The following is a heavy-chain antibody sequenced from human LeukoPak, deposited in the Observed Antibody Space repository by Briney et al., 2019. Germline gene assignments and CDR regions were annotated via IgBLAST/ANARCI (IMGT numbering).Heavy chain of an antibody. CDR2: INHSGST. V-gene: IGHV4-34*01. Sequence: PSETLSLTCAVYGGSFSGYYWSWIRQPPGKGLEWIGEINHSGSTNYNPSLKSRVTISVDTSKNQFSLKLSSVTAADTAVYYCVRQREGYFDLWGRGTLVTVSS. J-gene: IGHJ2*01. CDR3: VRQREGYFDL. CDR1: GGSFSGYY.